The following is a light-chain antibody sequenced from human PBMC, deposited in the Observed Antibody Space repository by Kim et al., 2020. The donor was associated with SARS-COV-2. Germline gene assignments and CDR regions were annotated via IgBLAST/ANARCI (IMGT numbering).Light chain of an antibody. CDR3: AVWNDSLHGVV. CDR2: NNY. Sequence: GQEVTIAYSGSTANVGNKSVNWYQQVPGTAPKLLIFNNYERPSGVPDRFYGSKSGTSASLAISGLQSDDEADYYCAVWNDSLHGVVFGGGTQLTVL. J-gene: IGLJ2*01. CDR1: TANVGNKS. V-gene: IGLV1-44*01.